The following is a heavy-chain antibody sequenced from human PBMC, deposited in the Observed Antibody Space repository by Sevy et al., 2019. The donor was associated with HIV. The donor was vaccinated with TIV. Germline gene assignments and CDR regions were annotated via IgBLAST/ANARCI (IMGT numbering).Heavy chain of an antibody. J-gene: IGHJ1*01. CDR1: GFTFSAYA. CDR3: ATLRGGLYGSGYFQN. CDR2: ISSSGGST. V-gene: IGHV3-23*01. D-gene: IGHD3-10*01. Sequence: GGSLRLSCAASGFTFSAYAMSWVRQAPGKGLEWVSCISSSGGSTYYADSVKGRFSISRDTSKNTLYLQVNSLGAEDTAVYYCATLRGGLYGSGYFQNWGQGTQVTVSS.